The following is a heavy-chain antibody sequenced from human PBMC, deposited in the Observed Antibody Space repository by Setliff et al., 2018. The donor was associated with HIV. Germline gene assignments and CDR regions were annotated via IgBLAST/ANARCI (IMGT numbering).Heavy chain of an antibody. J-gene: IGHJ4*02. CDR3: ASLYYISSWTSYFDS. D-gene: IGHD3-10*01. Sequence: PSETLSLTCGVSGYSISSGYYWGWIRQPPGKGLEWIGSIYHNGITYYNPSLKSRVTISVDTSKNQFSLELSSVTASDTAVYRCASLYYISSWTSYFDSWGQGTLVTVSS. CDR1: GYSISSGYY. V-gene: IGHV4-38-2*01. CDR2: IYHNGIT.